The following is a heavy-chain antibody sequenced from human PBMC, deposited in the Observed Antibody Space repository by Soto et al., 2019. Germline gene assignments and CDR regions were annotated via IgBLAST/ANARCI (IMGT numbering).Heavy chain of an antibody. D-gene: IGHD2-15*01. CDR3: ARDPGAASFDF. CDR1: GYTFTNYG. V-gene: IGHV1-18*01. J-gene: IGHJ4*02. Sequence: ASGKVSCKASGYTFTNYGISWVREAPGEGLGWVGWVNTSNDNKLYSQKLQGRLTLTTDTSTSTAYMDLTTLRSDDTAVYFCARDPGAASFDFWAQGTLVTVSS. CDR2: VNTSNDNK.